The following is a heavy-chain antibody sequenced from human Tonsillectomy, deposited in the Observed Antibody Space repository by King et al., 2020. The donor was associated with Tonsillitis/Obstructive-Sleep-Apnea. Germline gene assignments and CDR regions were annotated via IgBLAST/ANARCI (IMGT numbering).Heavy chain of an antibody. D-gene: IGHD3-9*01. CDR1: GGSISSYY. V-gene: IGHV4-59*08. CDR2: IYYSGST. CDR3: ARQYYDILTCYIFWYFDL. Sequence: VQLQESGPGLVKPSETLSLTCTVSGGSISSYYWSWIRQPPGKGLEWIGYIYYSGSTNYNPSLKSRVTISIDTSKNQFSLRLSSVTAADTAVYYCARQYYDILTCYIFWYFDLWGRGTLVTVSS. J-gene: IGHJ2*01.